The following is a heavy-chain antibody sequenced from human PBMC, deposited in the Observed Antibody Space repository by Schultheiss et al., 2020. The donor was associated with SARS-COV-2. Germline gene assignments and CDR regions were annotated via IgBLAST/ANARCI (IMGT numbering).Heavy chain of an antibody. Sequence: GGSLRLSCAASGFTFSSYEMNWVRQAPGKGLEWVSYISSSGSTIYYADSVKGRFTISRDNSKNTLYLQMNSLRAEDTAVYYCAKSGYSGYDYYYYYMDVWGKGTTVTVSS. D-gene: IGHD5-12*01. CDR3: AKSGYSGYDYYYYYMDV. CDR1: GFTFSSYE. J-gene: IGHJ6*03. V-gene: IGHV3-48*03. CDR2: ISSSGSTI.